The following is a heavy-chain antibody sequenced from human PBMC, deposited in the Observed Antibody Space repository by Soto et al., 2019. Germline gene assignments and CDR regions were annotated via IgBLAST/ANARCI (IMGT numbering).Heavy chain of an antibody. CDR3: AKSRGPHVGAFDY. V-gene: IGHV1-3*01. CDR2: INAGNGNT. Sequence: ASVKVSCKASGYTFTSYAMHWVRQAPGQRLEWMGWINAGNGNTKYSQKFQGRVTITRDTSASTAYMELSSLRSEDTAVYYCAKSRGPHVGAFDYSAQGTLVTVSS. J-gene: IGHJ4*02. D-gene: IGHD1-26*01. CDR1: GYTFTSYA.